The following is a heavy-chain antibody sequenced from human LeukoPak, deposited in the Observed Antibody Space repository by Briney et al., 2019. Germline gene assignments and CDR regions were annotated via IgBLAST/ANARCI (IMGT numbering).Heavy chain of an antibody. CDR2: IYYSGST. CDR1: GGSFSGYY. CDR3: ARGTTVWVWDY. Sequence: PSETLSLTCAVYGGSFSGYYWSWIRQPPGKGLEWIGYIYYSGSTYYNPSLKSRVTISVDTSKNQFSLKLSSVTAADTAVYYCARGTTVWVWDYWGQGTLVTVSS. V-gene: IGHV4-30-4*01. D-gene: IGHD4-17*01. J-gene: IGHJ4*02.